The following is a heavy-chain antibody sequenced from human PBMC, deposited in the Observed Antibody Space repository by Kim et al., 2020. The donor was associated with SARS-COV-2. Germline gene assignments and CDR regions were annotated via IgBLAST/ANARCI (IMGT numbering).Heavy chain of an antibody. CDR2: ST. Sequence: STYYADSVKGRFTISRDNSKNTLYLQMNSLRAEDTAVYYCASLQDGVVDYWGQGTLVTVSS. V-gene: IGHV3-66*01. J-gene: IGHJ4*02. CDR3: ASLQDGVVDY. D-gene: IGHD2-21*01.